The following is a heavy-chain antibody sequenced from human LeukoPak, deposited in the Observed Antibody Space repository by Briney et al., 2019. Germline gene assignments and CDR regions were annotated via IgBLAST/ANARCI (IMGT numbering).Heavy chain of an antibody. D-gene: IGHD6-19*01. Sequence: PSETLSLTCAVSGGSISSSNWWGWVRQPPGKGLEWIGEIYHSGSTNYNPSLKSRVTISVDKSKNQFSLKLSSVTAADTAVYYCASEGIAVADLFDYWGQGTLVTVSS. V-gene: IGHV4-4*02. J-gene: IGHJ4*02. CDR1: GGSISSSNW. CDR2: IYHSGST. CDR3: ASEGIAVADLFDY.